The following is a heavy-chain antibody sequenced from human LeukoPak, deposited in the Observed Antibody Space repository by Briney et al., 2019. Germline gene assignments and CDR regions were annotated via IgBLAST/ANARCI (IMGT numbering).Heavy chain of an antibody. CDR2: IYYSGST. CDR3: ARSTIAAAGIPFDY. J-gene: IGHJ4*02. CDR1: GGSISSYY. V-gene: IGHV4-59*01. D-gene: IGHD6-13*01. Sequence: SETLSLTCTVSGGSISSYYWSWIRQAPGKGLEWIGYIYYSGSTNYNPSLKSRVTISVDTSKNQFSLKLSSVTAADTAVYYCARSTIAAAGIPFDYWGQGTLVTVSS.